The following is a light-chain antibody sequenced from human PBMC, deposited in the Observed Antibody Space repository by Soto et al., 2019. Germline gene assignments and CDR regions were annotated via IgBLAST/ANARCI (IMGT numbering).Light chain of an antibody. CDR1: SSDVGGFNY. J-gene: IGLJ1*01. CDR2: EVS. V-gene: IGLV2-14*01. Sequence: LTQPASVSGAAGQSISISCTGTSSDVGGFNYVSWYQQHPGKAPKLMIYEVSNRPSGISNRFSGSKSGNTASLTISGLQAEDEADYYCSSYTSTSTPCVFGPGTKVTVL. CDR3: SSYTSTSTPCV.